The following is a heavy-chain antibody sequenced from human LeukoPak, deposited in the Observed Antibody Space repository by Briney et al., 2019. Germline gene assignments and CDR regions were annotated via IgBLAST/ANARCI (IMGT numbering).Heavy chain of an antibody. D-gene: IGHD1-26*01. CDR1: GFTFDDYA. CDR2: ISWNSGSI. CDR3: VRDLGGRSGH. V-gene: IGHV3-9*01. Sequence: GGSLRLSCAASGFTFDDYAMHWVRQAPGKGLEWVSGISWNSGSIGYADSVKGRFTISRDNAKNSLYLQMNSLRAEDTALYYCVRDLGGRSGHWGQGTLVTVSS. J-gene: IGHJ4*02.